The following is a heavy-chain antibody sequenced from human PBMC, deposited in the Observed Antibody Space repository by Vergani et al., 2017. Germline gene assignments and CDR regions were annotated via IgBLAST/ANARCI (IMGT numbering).Heavy chain of an antibody. J-gene: IGHJ6*02. CDR1: GFTFNHYA. Sequence: EVQLLESGGDLVQPGGSLRLSCAASGFTFNHYAMNWVRQAPGKGLEWVSGISGSGGSTYYAGSVKGRFTISRDSSKNTLYLQMNSLSAGDTAVYYCAKANPQNSGYDYVYNYHAMDVWGQGTTVTVSS. V-gene: IGHV3-23*01. CDR2: ISGSGGST. D-gene: IGHD5-12*01. CDR3: AKANPQNSGYDYVYNYHAMDV.